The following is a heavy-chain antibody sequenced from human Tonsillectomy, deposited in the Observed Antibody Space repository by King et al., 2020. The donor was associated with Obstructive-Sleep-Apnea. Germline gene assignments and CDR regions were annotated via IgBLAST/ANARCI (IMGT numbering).Heavy chain of an antibody. Sequence: VQLQESGPGLVKPSGTLSLTCAVSGGYISSSNWWSWVRQPPGKGLEWIGEIYHSGSTNYNPSLKSRVTMSLDKSKNQFSLKLTSVTAADTAVYYCARPVASSAEHFQHWGQGTLVTVSS. J-gene: IGHJ1*01. CDR3: ARPVASSAEHFQH. V-gene: IGHV4-4*02. CDR1: GGYISSSNW. CDR2: IYHSGST. D-gene: IGHD5-12*01.